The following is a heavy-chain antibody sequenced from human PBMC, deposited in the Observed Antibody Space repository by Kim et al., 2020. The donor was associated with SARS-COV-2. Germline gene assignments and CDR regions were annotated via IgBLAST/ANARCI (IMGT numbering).Heavy chain of an antibody. Sequence: SETLSLTCTVSGGSISSGDYYWSWIRQPPGKGLEWIGYIYYSRSTYYNPSLKSRVTISVDTSKNQFSLKLSSVTAADTAVYYCARGSRLYDSSGYFVYYFDYWGQGTLVTVSS. V-gene: IGHV4-30-4*01. CDR1: GGSISSGDYY. J-gene: IGHJ4*02. CDR3: ARGSRLYDSSGYFVYYFDY. CDR2: IYYSRST. D-gene: IGHD3-22*01.